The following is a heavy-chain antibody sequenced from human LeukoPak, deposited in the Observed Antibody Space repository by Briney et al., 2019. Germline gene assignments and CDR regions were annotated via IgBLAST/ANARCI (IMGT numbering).Heavy chain of an antibody. D-gene: IGHD1-26*01. CDR2: INPNTGGR. Sequence: ASVKVSCKASGHTFTAYYIHWVRQAPGHGLEWMGWINPNTGGRSFAQNFQGRVTLTRDTSISVAYMELNSLRSDDTATYYCARSYSGSHYWWFDPWGQGTLVTVSS. V-gene: IGHV1-2*02. J-gene: IGHJ5*02. CDR3: ARSYSGSHYWWFDP. CDR1: GHTFTAYY.